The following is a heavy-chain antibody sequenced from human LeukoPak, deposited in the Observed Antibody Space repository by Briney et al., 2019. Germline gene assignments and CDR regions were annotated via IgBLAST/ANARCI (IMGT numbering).Heavy chain of an antibody. J-gene: IGHJ5*02. Sequence: SETLSLTCTVSGDSISSYYWSWIRQPPGKGLEWIGEINHSGSTNYNPSLKSRVTISVDTSKNQFSLKLSSVTAADTAVYYCARGQGAVAGTRWFDPWGQGTLVTVSS. D-gene: IGHD6-19*01. CDR1: GDSISSYY. CDR2: INHSGST. CDR3: ARGQGAVAGTRWFDP. V-gene: IGHV4-34*01.